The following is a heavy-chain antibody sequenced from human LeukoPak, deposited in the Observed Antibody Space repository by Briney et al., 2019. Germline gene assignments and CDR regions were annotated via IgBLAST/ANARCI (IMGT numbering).Heavy chain of an antibody. D-gene: IGHD1-26*01. CDR1: GGSFSGYY. V-gene: IGHV4-34*01. Sequence: PSEALSLTCAVYGGSFSGYYWSWIRQPPGKGLEWIGEINHSGSTNYNPSLKSRVTISVDTSKNQFSLKLSSVTAADTAVYYCARDAVGATTFWEDFDYWGQGTLVTVSS. CDR2: INHSGST. CDR3: ARDAVGATTFWEDFDY. J-gene: IGHJ4*02.